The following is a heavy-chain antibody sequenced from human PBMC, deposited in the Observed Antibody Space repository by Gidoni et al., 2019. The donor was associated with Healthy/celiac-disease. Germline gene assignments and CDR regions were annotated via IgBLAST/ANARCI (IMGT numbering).Heavy chain of an antibody. Sequence: EVQLVESGGGLVKPGGSLRLSCAASGFTFSNAWMSWVRQAPGKGLEGVGRIKSKTNGGTTDYAAPVKGRFTISRDDSKNTLYLQMNSLKTEDTAVYYCTTEGYYDFWSGYYTRPGYYYYGMDVWGQGTTVTVSS. CDR1: GFTFSNAW. D-gene: IGHD3-3*01. CDR3: TTEGYYDFWSGYYTRPGYYYYGMDV. V-gene: IGHV3-15*01. J-gene: IGHJ6*02. CDR2: IKSKTNGGTT.